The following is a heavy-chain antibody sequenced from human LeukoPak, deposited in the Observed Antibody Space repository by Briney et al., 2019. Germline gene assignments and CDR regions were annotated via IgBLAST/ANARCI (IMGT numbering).Heavy chain of an antibody. CDR1: GYSFNSYW. D-gene: IGHD6-13*01. CDR3: ARGHSSSWYYFDY. CDR2: IYPGDSDT. V-gene: IGHV5-51*01. J-gene: IGHJ4*02. Sequence: GESLKISCKGSGYSFNSYWIGWVRQMPGKGLEWMGIIYPGDSDTRYSPSFQGQVTISADKSISTAYLQWSSLKASDTAMYYCARGHSSSWYYFDYWGQGTLVTVSS.